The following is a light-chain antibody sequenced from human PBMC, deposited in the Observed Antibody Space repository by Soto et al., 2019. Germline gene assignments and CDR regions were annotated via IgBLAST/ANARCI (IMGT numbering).Light chain of an antibody. V-gene: IGKV1-39*01. CDR2: AAS. Sequence: DIQMTQSPSTLSASVGDRVTITCRASQSISTYLNWYQQKVGRAPTLLIYAASSLQSGVPSRFSGGGSGTDFTLTISSLQPEDFAMYFCQQCYSSPRTFVQGTKVEIK. CDR1: QSISTY. J-gene: IGKJ1*01. CDR3: QQCYSSPRT.